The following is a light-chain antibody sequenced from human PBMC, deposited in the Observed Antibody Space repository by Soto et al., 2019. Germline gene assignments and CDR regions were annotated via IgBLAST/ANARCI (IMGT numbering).Light chain of an antibody. CDR1: QSVSSSY. V-gene: IGKV3-20*01. CDR2: GAS. J-gene: IGKJ1*01. Sequence: IVLTQSPGTLSLSPGERATLSCRASQSVSSSYLAWYQQKPGQAPRLLIYGASSRATGIPDRFSGSGSGTDFTLTISTLEPEDFAVYYCQQYGSSPPQTFGQGTKV. CDR3: QQYGSSPPQT.